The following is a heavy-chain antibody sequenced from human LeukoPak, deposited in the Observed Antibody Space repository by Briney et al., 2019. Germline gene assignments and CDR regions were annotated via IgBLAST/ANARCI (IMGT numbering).Heavy chain of an antibody. V-gene: IGHV1-69*13. Sequence: SVKVSCKASGGTFSSYTISWVRQAPGQGLEWMGGIIPIFGTANYAQKFHGRVTITADESTSTAYMELSSLRSDDTAVYYCARDGYSSGLEEYWGQGTLVTVSS. J-gene: IGHJ4*02. CDR1: GGTFSSYT. CDR3: ARDGYSSGLEEY. D-gene: IGHD6-25*01. CDR2: IIPIFGTA.